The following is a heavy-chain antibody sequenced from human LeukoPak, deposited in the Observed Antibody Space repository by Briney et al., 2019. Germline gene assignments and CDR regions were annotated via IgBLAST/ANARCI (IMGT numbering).Heavy chain of an antibody. CDR2: IRYDGSNK. CDR1: GFTFSSYG. J-gene: IGHJ4*02. V-gene: IGHV3-30*02. Sequence: PGGSLRLSCAASGFTFSSYGMHWVRQAPGKGLEWVAFIRYDGSNKYYADSVKGRFTISRDNSKNTLYLQMNSLRAEDTAVYYCAKARIAADGYGTLFDYWGQGTLVTVSS. D-gene: IGHD6-13*01. CDR3: AKARIAADGYGTLFDY.